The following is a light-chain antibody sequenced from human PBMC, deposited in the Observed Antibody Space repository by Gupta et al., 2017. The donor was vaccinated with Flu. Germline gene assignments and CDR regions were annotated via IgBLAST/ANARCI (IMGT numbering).Light chain of an antibody. CDR1: QSVSSY. Sequence: SPATLSLSPGERATLSCRASQSVSSYLAWYQQKPGQAPRLLIYDASNRATGIPARFSGSGSGTDFTLTISSLEPEDFAVYYCQQRSNWPTFGQGTKVEIK. V-gene: IGKV3-11*01. J-gene: IGKJ1*01. CDR3: QQRSNWPT. CDR2: DAS.